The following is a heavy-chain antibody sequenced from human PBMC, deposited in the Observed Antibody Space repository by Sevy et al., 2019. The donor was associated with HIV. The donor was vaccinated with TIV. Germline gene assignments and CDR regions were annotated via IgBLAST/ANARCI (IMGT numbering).Heavy chain of an antibody. Sequence: SETLSLTCTVSGGSISSSSYHWGWIRQPPGKGLEWIGSIYYSGSTYYNPSLKSRVTISVDTSKNQFSLKLSSVTAADTAVYYCARHYLWFGDNWFDPWGQGTLVTVSS. V-gene: IGHV4-39*01. D-gene: IGHD3-10*01. CDR1: GGSISSSSYH. J-gene: IGHJ5*02. CDR3: ARHYLWFGDNWFDP. CDR2: IYYSGST.